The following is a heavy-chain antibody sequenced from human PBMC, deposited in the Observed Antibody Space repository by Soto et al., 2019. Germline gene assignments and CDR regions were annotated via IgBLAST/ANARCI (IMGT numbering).Heavy chain of an antibody. Sequence: QPGVSLRLSCAASGFTFSSYAMHWVRQAPGKGLEWVAVISYDGSNKYYADSVKGRFTISRDNSKNTLYLQMNSLRAEDTAGYYCARDVESWSCQYYYHHYGTGVWGQGRTVTV. CDR1: GFTFSSYA. J-gene: IGHJ6*02. CDR2: ISYDGSNK. D-gene: IGHD1-26*01. CDR3: ARDVESWSCQYYYHHYGTGV. V-gene: IGHV3-30-3*01.